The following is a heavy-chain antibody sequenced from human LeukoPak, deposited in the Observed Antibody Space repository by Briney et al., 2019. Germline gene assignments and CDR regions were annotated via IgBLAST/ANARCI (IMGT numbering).Heavy chain of an antibody. V-gene: IGHV3-23*01. CDR1: EFTFSTYG. J-gene: IGHJ4*02. CDR2: NTGSGGST. CDR3: AKGEKVTANIYYFDY. Sequence: GGSLSLSCAAAEFTFSTYGMSWVRQATGKGLEWVSTNTGSGGSTYYADSVKGRFTISRDNSKNSLYLQMNSLRAEDTAIYYCAKGEKVTANIYYFDYWGQGTLVTVSS. D-gene: IGHD2-21*02.